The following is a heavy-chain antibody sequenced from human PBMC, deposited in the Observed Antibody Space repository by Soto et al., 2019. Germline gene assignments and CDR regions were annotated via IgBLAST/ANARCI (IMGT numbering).Heavy chain of an antibody. D-gene: IGHD3-16*02. CDR3: ARVGIYQGAFDP. CDR1: GDSIRSGDYY. Sequence: PSETLSLTCHVSGDSIRSGDYYWSWVRQPPGKGLEWIGYVHYNGNSYSVPSLESRVTMSADTSKNQFSLSLTSVTAADTALYFCARVGIYQGAFDPWGQGTRVTVSS. CDR2: VHYNGNS. J-gene: IGHJ5*02. V-gene: IGHV4-30-4*01.